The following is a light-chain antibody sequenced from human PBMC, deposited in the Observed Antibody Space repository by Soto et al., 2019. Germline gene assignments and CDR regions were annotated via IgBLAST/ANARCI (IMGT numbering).Light chain of an antibody. V-gene: IGKV3-15*01. CDR1: QSISSN. CDR2: GAS. CDR3: QQYKDWPPYT. J-gene: IGKJ2*01. Sequence: EILLTQSQATLSVSPGERVTVSCRASQSISSNLAWYQQKPGQAPTLLVYGASTRATGVPDRFSGDRSGTEFTLTISSLQSEDIAVYFCQQYKDWPPYTFGQGTKVDIK.